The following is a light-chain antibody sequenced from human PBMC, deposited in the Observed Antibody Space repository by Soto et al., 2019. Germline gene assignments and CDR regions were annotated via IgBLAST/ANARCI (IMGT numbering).Light chain of an antibody. V-gene: IGKV3-11*01. CDR3: QQRSDWPLYT. Sequence: EIVLTQSPATLSLSPGERATLSCRASHTVGTYLAWYQQKPGQTPRLLIYDASNRATGIPARFSGFGSGTDFTLTISSLEPEDFAVYYCQQRSDWPLYTFGQGTKLEIK. CDR2: DAS. J-gene: IGKJ2*01. CDR1: HTVGTY.